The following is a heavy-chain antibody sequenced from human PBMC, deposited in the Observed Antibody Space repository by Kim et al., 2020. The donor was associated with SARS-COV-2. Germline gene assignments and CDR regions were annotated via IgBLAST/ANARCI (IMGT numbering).Heavy chain of an antibody. Sequence: KGRFTSSRDKSKDTLYLQMNSLRAEDTAVYYCAKGGGGYSSSSWGFFDYWGQGTLVTVSS. V-gene: IGHV3-23*01. CDR3: AKGGGGYSSSSWGFFDY. J-gene: IGHJ4*02. D-gene: IGHD6-6*01.